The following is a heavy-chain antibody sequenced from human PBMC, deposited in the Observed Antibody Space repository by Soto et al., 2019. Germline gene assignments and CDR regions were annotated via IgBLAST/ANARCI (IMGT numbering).Heavy chain of an antibody. Sequence: PSETLSLTCTVSGGSNSSYYWGWIRQPPGRGLEWIGFIYYAGSTKYNPSLNSRVTISVDTSKNQFSLTVTSLTAADTAVYYCARRIVATETFDYWGQGTLVTVSS. J-gene: IGHJ4*02. CDR3: ARRIVATETFDY. D-gene: IGHD5-12*01. CDR2: IYYAGST. CDR1: GGSNSSYY. V-gene: IGHV4-59*08.